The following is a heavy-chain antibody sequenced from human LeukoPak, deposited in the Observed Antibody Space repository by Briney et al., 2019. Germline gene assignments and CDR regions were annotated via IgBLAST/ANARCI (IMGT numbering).Heavy chain of an antibody. CDR1: GFTFSSYW. V-gene: IGHV3-7*01. D-gene: IGHD6-19*01. J-gene: IGHJ4*02. Sequence: PGGSLRLSCAASGFTFSSYWMNWVRQAPGKGLEWVANIKQDGSEKYYVDSVKGRFTISRDNAENSLYLPMNSLRAEDTAVYYCARDHVVAGIVFDYWGQGTRLTVSS. CDR3: ARDHVVAGIVFDY. CDR2: IKQDGSEK.